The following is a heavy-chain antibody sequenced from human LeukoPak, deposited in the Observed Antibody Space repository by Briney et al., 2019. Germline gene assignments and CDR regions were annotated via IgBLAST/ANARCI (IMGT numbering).Heavy chain of an antibody. CDR1: GYTFIIYG. CDR3: ARTTGYSSGWYNDY. Sequence: ASVTVSFTASGYTFIIYGFTWVRQAPGQGLEWMGWISAYNGYTNYAQKLQGRVTMTTDTSTSIAYMELRSLRSDDTAVYYCARTTGYSSGWYNDYGGQGTLVTVSS. CDR2: ISAYNGYT. D-gene: IGHD6-19*01. J-gene: IGHJ4*02. V-gene: IGHV1-18*01.